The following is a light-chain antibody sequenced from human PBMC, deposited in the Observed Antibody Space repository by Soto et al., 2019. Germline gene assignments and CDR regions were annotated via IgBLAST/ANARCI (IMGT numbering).Light chain of an antibody. CDR2: DSN. CDR1: SSNIGNNY. Sequence: QSVLTQPPSVSAAPGQKVTISCSGRSSNIGNNYVSWYQQLPGTAPKLLIYDSNKRPSGIPDRFSGSKSGTSATLGITGLQTGDEADYYCGTWDSSLSAVVFGGGTKVTVL. J-gene: IGLJ2*01. CDR3: GTWDSSLSAVV. V-gene: IGLV1-51*01.